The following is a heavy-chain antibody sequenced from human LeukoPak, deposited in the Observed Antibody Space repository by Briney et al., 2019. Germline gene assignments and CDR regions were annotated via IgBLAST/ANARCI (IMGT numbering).Heavy chain of an antibody. J-gene: IGHJ4*02. Sequence: GASVKASCKASGGTFSSYAISWVRQAPGQGLEWMGGIIPIFGTANYAQKFQGRVTITADESTSTAYMELSSLRSEDTAVYYCARVIEQWLVPHSPYYFDYWGQGTLVTVSS. CDR3: ARVIEQWLVPHSPYYFDY. CDR1: GGTFSSYA. V-gene: IGHV1-69*13. D-gene: IGHD6-19*01. CDR2: IIPIFGTA.